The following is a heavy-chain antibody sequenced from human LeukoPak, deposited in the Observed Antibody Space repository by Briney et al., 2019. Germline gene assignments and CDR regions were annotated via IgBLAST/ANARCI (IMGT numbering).Heavy chain of an antibody. Sequence: PGWSLRLSCAASGFXFSGYWIHWVRQAPGKGRAWVSVIRSDGSITTYADSVKGRFTISRDTAKNTLYLQMNSLRAEDPAVYYCARDGRSGNFDKWGQGTLVSVSS. V-gene: IGHV3-74*01. D-gene: IGHD1-26*01. CDR1: GFXFSGYW. J-gene: IGHJ4*02. CDR2: IRSDGSIT. CDR3: ARDGRSGNFDK.